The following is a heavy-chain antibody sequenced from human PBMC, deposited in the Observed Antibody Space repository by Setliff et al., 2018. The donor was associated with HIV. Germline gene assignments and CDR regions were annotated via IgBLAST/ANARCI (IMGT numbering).Heavy chain of an antibody. CDR2: LYYSGRT. D-gene: IGHD3-9*01. CDR1: GGSVSNHY. V-gene: IGHV4-59*02. Sequence: SETLSLTCTVSGGSVSNHYWSWIRQSPGKGLEWIGSLYYSGRTTYSPSLKSRVTISVDTSKNQFSLKLSSVTAADTAVYYCARVATGPESFDIWGQGTMVTVSS. J-gene: IGHJ3*02. CDR3: ARVATGPESFDI.